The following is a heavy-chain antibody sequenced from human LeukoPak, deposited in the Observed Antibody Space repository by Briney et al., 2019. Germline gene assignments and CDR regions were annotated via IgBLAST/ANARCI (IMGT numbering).Heavy chain of an antibody. J-gene: IGHJ3*02. Sequence: PSETLSLTCTVSGGSISSSSYYWGWIRQPPGKGLEWIGSIYHSGSTYYSPSLKSRVTISVDTSKNQFSLKLNSVTAADTAVYYCARHDYGDYGAFDIWGQGTMVTVSS. CDR2: IYHSGST. D-gene: IGHD4-17*01. CDR3: ARHDYGDYGAFDI. CDR1: GGSISSSSYY. V-gene: IGHV4-39*01.